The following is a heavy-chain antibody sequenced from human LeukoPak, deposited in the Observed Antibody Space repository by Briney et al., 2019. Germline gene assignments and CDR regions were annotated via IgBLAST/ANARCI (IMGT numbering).Heavy chain of an antibody. D-gene: IGHD6-19*01. J-gene: IGHJ4*02. CDR1: GGTFSSYA. CDR2: IIPIFGTA. V-gene: IGHV1-69*01. Sequence: ASVKVSCKASGGTFSSYAISWVRQAPGQELEWMGGIIPIFGTANYAQKFQGRVTITADESTSTAYMELSSLRSEDTAVYYCARYPYSSGWYYYFDYWGQGTLVTVSS. CDR3: ARYPYSSGWYYYFDY.